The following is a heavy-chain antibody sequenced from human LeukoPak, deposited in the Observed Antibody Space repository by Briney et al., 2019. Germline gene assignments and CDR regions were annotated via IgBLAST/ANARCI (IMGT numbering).Heavy chain of an antibody. CDR3: ARGPWYSSSWYPNWFDP. D-gene: IGHD6-13*01. Sequence: SETLSLTCAVYGGSFSGYYWSWIRQPPGKGLEWIGEINHSGSTNYNPSLKSRVTISVDTSKNQFSLQLSSVTAADTAVYYCARGPWYSSSWYPNWFDPWGQGTLVTVSS. CDR1: GGSFSGYY. CDR2: INHSGST. V-gene: IGHV4-34*01. J-gene: IGHJ5*02.